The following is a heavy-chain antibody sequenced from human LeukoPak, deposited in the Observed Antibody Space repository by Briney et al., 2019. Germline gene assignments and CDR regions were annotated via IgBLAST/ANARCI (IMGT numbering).Heavy chain of an antibody. CDR3: ARDCGSDCSQAFDI. CDR1: RFTFSSYS. Sequence: GGSLRLSCATYRFTFSSYSMNWVRQAPGKGLEWVSSIGPSGGSIFYADSVKGRFSISRDNAKNSLYLQMNSLRVEDTAVYYCARDCGSDCSQAFDIWGQGTMVTVSS. D-gene: IGHD2-21*02. J-gene: IGHJ3*02. V-gene: IGHV3-21*04. CDR2: IGPSGGSI.